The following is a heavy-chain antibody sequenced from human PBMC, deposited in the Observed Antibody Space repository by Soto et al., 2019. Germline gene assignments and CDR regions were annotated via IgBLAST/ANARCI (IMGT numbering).Heavy chain of an antibody. Sequence: GGSLRLSCAASGFTFSDYYMSWIRQAPGKGLEWVSYISSSGSTIYYADSVKGRFTISRDNAKNSLYLQMNSLRAEDTAVYYCARSSSSYEAEIDYWGQGTLVTVSS. CDR2: ISSSGSTI. CDR3: ARSSSSYEAEIDY. D-gene: IGHD6-6*01. V-gene: IGHV3-11*01. J-gene: IGHJ4*02. CDR1: GFTFSDYY.